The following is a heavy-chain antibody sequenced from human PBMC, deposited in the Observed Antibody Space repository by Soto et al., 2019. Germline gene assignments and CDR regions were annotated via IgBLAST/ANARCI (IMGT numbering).Heavy chain of an antibody. V-gene: IGHV1-8*01. CDR3: ARGQKGYCSGGSCYYFDY. Sequence: ASVKVSCKASGYTFTSYDINWVRQATGQGLEWMGWMNPNSGNTGYEQKFQGRVTMTRNTSISTAYMELSSLRSEDTAVYYCARGQKGYCSGGSCYYFDYWGQGTLVTVSS. CDR1: GYTFTSYD. J-gene: IGHJ4*02. D-gene: IGHD2-15*01. CDR2: MNPNSGNT.